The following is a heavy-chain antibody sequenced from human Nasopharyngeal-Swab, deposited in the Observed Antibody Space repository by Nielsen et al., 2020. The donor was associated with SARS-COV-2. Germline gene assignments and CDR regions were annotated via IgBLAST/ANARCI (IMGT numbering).Heavy chain of an antibody. CDR2: IYYSGST. V-gene: IGHV4-59*08. J-gene: IGHJ4*02. CDR1: GGSISSYS. D-gene: IGHD1-26*01. CDR3: ARRETIVGSFDY. Sequence: SETLSPTCTLAGGSISSYSSSWIRPSPGKGLEWIGYIYYSGSTDYNPSLKGRVTISVDTSKNQFSLKLNSVTAADTAVYYCARRETIVGSFDYWGQGTLVTVSS.